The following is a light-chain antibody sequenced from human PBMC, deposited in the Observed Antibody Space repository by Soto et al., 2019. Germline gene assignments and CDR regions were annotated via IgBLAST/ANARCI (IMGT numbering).Light chain of an antibody. J-gene: IGKJ1*01. Sequence: DIQMTKSPSSLSASVGDRITITCRASHSIDNYLSWYQLKPGKAPTLLIYAASNLQRGVPSRFTGSGSGTDFTLTINNLQPDDFAVYYCQQCFSIPPTFGPGTKVDTK. CDR3: QQCFSIPPT. CDR1: HSIDNY. V-gene: IGKV1-39*01. CDR2: AAS.